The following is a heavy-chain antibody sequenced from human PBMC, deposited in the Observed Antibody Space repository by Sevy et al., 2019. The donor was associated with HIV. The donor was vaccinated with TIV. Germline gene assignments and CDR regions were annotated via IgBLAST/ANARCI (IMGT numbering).Heavy chain of an antibody. CDR3: ASTYCSGGSCYSADAFDI. J-gene: IGHJ3*02. D-gene: IGHD2-15*01. V-gene: IGHV5-51*01. CDR2: IYPGDSDT. Sequence: GESLKISCKGSGYSFTSYWIGWVRQMPGKGLEWMGIIYPGDSDTRYSPSFQGQVTISADKSISTAYLQWSSLKASDTAMNYCASTYCSGGSCYSADAFDIWGQGTMVTVSS. CDR1: GYSFTSYW.